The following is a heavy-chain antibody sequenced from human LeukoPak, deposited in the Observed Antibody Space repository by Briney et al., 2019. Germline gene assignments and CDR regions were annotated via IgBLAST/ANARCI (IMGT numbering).Heavy chain of an antibody. J-gene: IGHJ4*02. CDR1: GFTFSNYA. V-gene: IGHV3-23*01. Sequence: GGSLRLSSAASGFTFSNYAMSWVRQAPGKGLEWVSAISGSGGSTYYADSVKGRFTISRDNSKNTLYLQMHSLGAEDTAVYYCAKGPRVPAADYYFDSWGQGTLVTVSS. CDR3: AKGPRVPAADYYFDS. D-gene: IGHD2-2*01. CDR2: ISGSGGST.